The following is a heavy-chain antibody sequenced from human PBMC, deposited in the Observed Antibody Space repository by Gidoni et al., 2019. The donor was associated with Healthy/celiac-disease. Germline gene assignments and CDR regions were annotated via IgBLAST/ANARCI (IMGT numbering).Heavy chain of an antibody. CDR3: AVEDSSSSGGDYYMDV. J-gene: IGHJ6*03. V-gene: IGHV4-39*01. CDR1: GGSISSSSYY. CDR2: IYYSGST. D-gene: IGHD6-6*01. Sequence: QLQLQESGPGLVKPSETLSLTCTVSGGSISSSSYYWGWIRQPPGKGLEWIGSIYYSGSTYYNPSLKSRVTISVDTSKNQFSLKLSSVTAADTAVYYCAVEDSSSSGGDYYMDVWGKGTTVTVSS.